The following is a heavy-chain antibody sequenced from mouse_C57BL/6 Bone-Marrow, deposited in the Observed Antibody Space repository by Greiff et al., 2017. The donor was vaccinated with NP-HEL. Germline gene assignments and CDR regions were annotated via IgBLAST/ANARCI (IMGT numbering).Heavy chain of an antibody. J-gene: IGHJ4*01. V-gene: IGHV10-1*01. CDR2: IRSKSNNYAT. Sequence: DAGGGLVQPKGSLKLSCAASGFSFNTYAMNWVRQAPGKGLEWVARIRSKSNNYATYYADSVKDRFTISRDDSESMLYLQMNNLKTEDTAMYYCVRFITTVVAFYAMDYWGQGTSVTVSS. CDR1: GFSFNTYA. D-gene: IGHD1-1*01. CDR3: VRFITTVVAFYAMDY.